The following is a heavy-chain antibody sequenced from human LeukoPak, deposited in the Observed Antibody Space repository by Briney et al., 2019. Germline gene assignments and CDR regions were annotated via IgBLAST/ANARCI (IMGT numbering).Heavy chain of an antibody. CDR3: ARAPSVGATSYVDY. Sequence: SETLSLTCTVSGGSHSSYYWSWLRQPPGKGLEWIGYIYYSGSTNYNPSLKSRVTITVDTPKNQFSLKLSSVTAADTAVYYCARAPSVGATSYVDYWGQGTLVTVSS. J-gene: IGHJ4*02. V-gene: IGHV4-59*01. CDR2: IYYSGST. CDR1: GGSHSSYY. D-gene: IGHD1-26*01.